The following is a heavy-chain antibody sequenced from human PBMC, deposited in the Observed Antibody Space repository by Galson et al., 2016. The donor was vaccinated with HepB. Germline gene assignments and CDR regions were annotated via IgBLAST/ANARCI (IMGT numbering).Heavy chain of an antibody. D-gene: IGHD1-14*01. CDR2: IKQDGSEK. J-gene: IGHJ4*02. Sequence: SLRLSCAASGFTFSKYWMTWVRQAPGKGLEWVASIKQDGSEKCYVDSVKGRFAISRDNAENSVLLQMNSLRAEDTAVYCCARAVTTADAYWGQGTLVTVSS. CDR3: ARAVTTADAY. V-gene: IGHV3-7*04. CDR1: GFTFSKYW.